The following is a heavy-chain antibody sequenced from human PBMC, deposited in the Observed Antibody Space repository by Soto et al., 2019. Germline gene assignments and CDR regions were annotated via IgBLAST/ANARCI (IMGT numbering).Heavy chain of an antibody. Sequence: GGSLRLSCAASGFTFSDYYMSWIRQAPGKGLEWVSYISSSSSYTNYADSVKGRFTISRDNAKNSLYLQMNSLRAEDTAVYYCAREIRDGYNFGFDYWGQGTLVTVSS. D-gene: IGHD5-12*01. CDR1: GFTFSDYY. V-gene: IGHV3-11*06. CDR3: AREIRDGYNFGFDY. J-gene: IGHJ4*02. CDR2: ISSSSSYT.